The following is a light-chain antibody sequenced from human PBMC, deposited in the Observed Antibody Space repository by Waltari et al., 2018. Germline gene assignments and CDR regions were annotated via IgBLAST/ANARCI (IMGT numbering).Light chain of an antibody. CDR2: DVS. Sequence: QSALTQPASVSGSPGQSITISCSGTSSDIGKYNYVSWFQQHPGKAPKLMFYDVSNRPSGVSARFTGSKSGNTAALTISGLQTEDESDYYCTSFTSSNTYVFGTGTKVTVL. CDR3: TSFTSSNTYV. CDR1: SSDIGKYNY. J-gene: IGLJ1*01. V-gene: IGLV2-14*03.